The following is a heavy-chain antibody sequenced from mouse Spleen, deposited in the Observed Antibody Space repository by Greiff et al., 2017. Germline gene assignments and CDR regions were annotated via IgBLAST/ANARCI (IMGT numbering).Heavy chain of an antibody. CDR3: SRRMNYDYGGFAY. J-gene: IGHJ3*01. D-gene: IGHD2-4*01. CDR2: IYPGSGST. CDR1: GYTFTSYC. V-gene: IGHV1-55*01. Sequence: VQLQQPGAELVKPGASVKMSCKASGYTFTSYCITWVKQRPGQGLEWIGDIYPGSGSTNYNEKFQSKATLTVDTSSSTAYMQLSSLTSEDSAVFFCSRRMNYDYGGFAYWGQGTLVTVSA.